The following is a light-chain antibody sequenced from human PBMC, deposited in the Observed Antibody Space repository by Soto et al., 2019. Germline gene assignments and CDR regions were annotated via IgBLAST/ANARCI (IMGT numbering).Light chain of an antibody. J-gene: IGKJ4*01. V-gene: IGKV3-20*01. CDR3: QQYDNSPLT. CDR2: GAS. Sequence: EIVLTQSPGTLSLSPGERATLSCRASQISSSYLAWYQQKPGQAPRLLVYGASSRATGIPDRFSGSGSGTDFTLTISRLEPEDFAVYYCQQYDNSPLTFGGGTKVEIK. CDR1: QISSSY.